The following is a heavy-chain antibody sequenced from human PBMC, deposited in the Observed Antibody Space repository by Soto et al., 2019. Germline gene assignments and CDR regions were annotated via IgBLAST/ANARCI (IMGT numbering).Heavy chain of an antibody. V-gene: IGHV3-33*01. CDR2: IWYDGSNK. Sequence: VQLVESGGGVVQPGRSLRLSCAASGFTFSSYGMHWVRQAPGKGLEWVAVIWYDGSNKYYADSVKGRFTISRDNSKNTLYLQMNSLRAEDTAVYYCARGNIMSSGYYFDYWGQGTLVTVSS. CDR3: ARGNIMSSGYYFDY. D-gene: IGHD3-22*01. J-gene: IGHJ4*02. CDR1: GFTFSSYG.